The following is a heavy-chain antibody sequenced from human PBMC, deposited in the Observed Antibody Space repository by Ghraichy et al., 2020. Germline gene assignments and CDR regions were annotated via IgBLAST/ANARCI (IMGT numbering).Heavy chain of an antibody. J-gene: IGHJ4*02. CDR1: GFTFSSYS. V-gene: IGHV3-48*01. Sequence: GGSLRLSCAASGFTFSSYSMNWVRQAPGKGLEWVSYISSSSSTIYYADSVKGRFTISRDNAKNSLYLQMNSLRAEDTAVYYCARVIWDIDIDYWGQGTLVTVSS. D-gene: IGHD5-12*01. CDR3: ARVIWDIDIDY. CDR2: ISSSSSTI.